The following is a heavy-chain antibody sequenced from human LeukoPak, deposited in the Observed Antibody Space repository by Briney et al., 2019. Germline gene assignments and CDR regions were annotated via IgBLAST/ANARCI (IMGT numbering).Heavy chain of an antibody. D-gene: IGHD4-17*01. CDR2: ITGDGSDI. V-gene: IGHV3-74*01. CDR1: GSSLNKYW. Sequence: GGSLRLSWEASGSSLNKYWMHWVRQAPGKGLVWVSRITGDGSDIAYASSGKGRFTVSRDDAKNTLFLQMTSLRVEDTAIYYCARDAYTTTSNWLDPWGQGTLVTVSS. J-gene: IGHJ5*02. CDR3: ARDAYTTTSNWLDP.